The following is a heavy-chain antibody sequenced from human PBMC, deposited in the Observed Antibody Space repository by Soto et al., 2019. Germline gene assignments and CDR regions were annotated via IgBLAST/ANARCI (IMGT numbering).Heavy chain of an antibody. CDR3: AGDRRNLYDSSGYYFDY. J-gene: IGHJ4*02. Sequence: SETLSLTCTVSGGSVSSSIYYWSWIRQSPGKGLEWIGYIYYSESTNYNPSLKSRVTISVNTSKNQFSLKLSSVTAADTAVHYCAGDRRNLYDSSGYYFDYWGQGTLVTVSS. CDR2: IYYSEST. D-gene: IGHD3-22*01. V-gene: IGHV4-61*01. CDR1: GGSVSSSIYY.